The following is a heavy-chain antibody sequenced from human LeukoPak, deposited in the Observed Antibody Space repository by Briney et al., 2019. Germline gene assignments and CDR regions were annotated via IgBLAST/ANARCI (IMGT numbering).Heavy chain of an antibody. D-gene: IGHD5-18*01. CDR2: ISSSSSYI. J-gene: IGHJ4*02. CDR1: GFTFSSYS. V-gene: IGHV3-21*01. Sequence: PGGSLRLSCAASGFTFSSYSMNWVRQAPGKGLEWVSSISSSSSYIYYADSVKGRFTISRDNAKNSLYLQMNSLRAEDTAVYYCARDSGYSYGYAFAYWGQGTLVTVSS. CDR3: ARDSGYSYGYAFAY.